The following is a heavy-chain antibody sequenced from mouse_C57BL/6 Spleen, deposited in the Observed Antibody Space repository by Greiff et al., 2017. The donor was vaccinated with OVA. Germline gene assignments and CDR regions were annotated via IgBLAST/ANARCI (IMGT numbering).Heavy chain of an antibody. V-gene: IGHV14-2*01. Sequence: VQLQQSGAELVKPGASVKLSCTASGFNIKDYYIHWVKQRTEQGLEWIGRIDPEDGETKYAQKFQGKATLTADTSSNTAYLQLSRLTSEDTAVYYCAREGGASYAMDYWGQGTSVTVSS. J-gene: IGHJ4*01. CDR1: GFNIKDYY. D-gene: IGHD3-1*01. CDR3: AREGGASYAMDY. CDR2: IDPEDGET.